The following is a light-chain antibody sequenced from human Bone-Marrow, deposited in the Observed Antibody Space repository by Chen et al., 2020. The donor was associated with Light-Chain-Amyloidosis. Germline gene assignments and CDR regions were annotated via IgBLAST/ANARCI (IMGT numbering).Light chain of an antibody. CDR2: RDT. J-gene: IGLJ2*01. CDR3: QSADSSGTYEVI. CDR1: DLPTRY. V-gene: IGLV3-25*03. Sequence: SYVLTQPPSVSVSPGQTPRITCSGDDLPTRYAYWYQQKPVQAPVLVIHRDTERPSGISERFTGSSSGTTATLTISEVQAEDEADYHCQSADSSGTYEVIFGGGTKLTVL.